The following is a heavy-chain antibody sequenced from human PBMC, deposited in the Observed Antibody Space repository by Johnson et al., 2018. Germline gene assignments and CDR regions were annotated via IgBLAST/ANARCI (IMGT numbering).Heavy chain of an antibody. Sequence: VQLVESGGGLVQPGGSRRLSCAASGFPFSSYSMNWVRQAPGKGLEWISYITGSSTGVYFADSVKGRFTVSRDNAKNSLYLQMNSLSVEDTAGYFCSAWVKSSGYQVQHWGQGTLVTVSS. CDR3: SAWVKSSGYQVQH. D-gene: IGHD3-22*01. CDR1: GFPFSSYS. CDR2: ITGSSTGV. V-gene: IGHV3-48*01. J-gene: IGHJ1*01.